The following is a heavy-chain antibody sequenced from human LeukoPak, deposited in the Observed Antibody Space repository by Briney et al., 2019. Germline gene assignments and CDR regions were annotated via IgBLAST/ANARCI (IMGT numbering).Heavy chain of an antibody. J-gene: IGHJ3*02. CDR2: IYYSGNT. CDR3: ARRNTGTDAFDI. CDR1: GDSISSTTYY. D-gene: IGHD4-17*01. V-gene: IGHV4-39*01. Sequence: SETLSLTCTVSGDSISSTTYYWGWIRQPPGKGLEWIGSIYYSGNTYYNPSLRSRVTISVDTSKSQFSLRLSSVTAADTAIYYCARRNTGTDAFDIWGQGTMVTVSS.